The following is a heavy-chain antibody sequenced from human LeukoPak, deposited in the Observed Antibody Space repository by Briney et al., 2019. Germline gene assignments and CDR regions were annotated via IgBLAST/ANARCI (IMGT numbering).Heavy chain of an antibody. CDR2: IYPGDSDT. D-gene: IGHD5-18*01. Sequence: GESLKISCKGSGYSFTNYWIGWVRQAPGKGLEWMGIIYPGDSDTRYSPSFQGQVTISADKSSTTAYLQWSSLKASDTAMYYCVRAPSDTSMVDYWGQGTLVTVSS. CDR3: VRAPSDTSMVDY. V-gene: IGHV5-51*01. J-gene: IGHJ4*02. CDR1: GYSFTNYW.